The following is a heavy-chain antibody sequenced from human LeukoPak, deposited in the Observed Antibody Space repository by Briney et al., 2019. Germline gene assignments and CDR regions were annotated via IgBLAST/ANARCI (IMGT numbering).Heavy chain of an antibody. J-gene: IGHJ6*02. D-gene: IGHD5-18*01. Sequence: ASVKVSCKASGYTFTGYYMHWVRQAPGQGVEWMGWINPNSGGTNYAQKFQGRVTMTRDTSISTAYMELSRLRSDDTAVYYCARDALRGYSYGAYYYYGMDVWGQGTTVTVSS. CDR3: ARDALRGYSYGAYYYYGMDV. V-gene: IGHV1-2*02. CDR2: INPNSGGT. CDR1: GYTFTGYY.